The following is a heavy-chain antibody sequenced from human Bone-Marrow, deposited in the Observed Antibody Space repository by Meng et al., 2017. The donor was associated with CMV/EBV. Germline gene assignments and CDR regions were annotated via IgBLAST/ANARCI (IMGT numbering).Heavy chain of an antibody. J-gene: IGHJ4*02. Sequence: SETLSLTCTVSGGSISSSTYHWGWIRQPPGKGLEWIGSIHNSGTTYYNPSLKSRVTISVDTSKNQFSLKLSSVTAADTAVYYCARGRDYYDSSGYYYPSFDYWGQGTRVTGSS. D-gene: IGHD3-22*01. V-gene: IGHV4-39*07. CDR2: IHNSGTT. CDR3: ARGRDYYDSSGYYYPSFDY. CDR1: GGSISSSTYH.